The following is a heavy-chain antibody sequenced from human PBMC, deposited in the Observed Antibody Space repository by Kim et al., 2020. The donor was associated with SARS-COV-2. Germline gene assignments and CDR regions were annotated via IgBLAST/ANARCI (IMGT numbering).Heavy chain of an antibody. J-gene: IGHJ2*01. D-gene: IGHD6-13*01. V-gene: IGHV3-23*01. Sequence: DTRKGRFTISSDNSQNTLYVQMNSLRADDTAVYSCAKDLAEAGVKWYFDLWGRGTLVTVSS. CDR3: AKDLAEAGVKWYFDL.